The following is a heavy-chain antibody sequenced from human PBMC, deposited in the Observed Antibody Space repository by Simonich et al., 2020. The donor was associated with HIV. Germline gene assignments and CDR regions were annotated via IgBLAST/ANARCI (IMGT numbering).Heavy chain of an antibody. CDR2: ISSSSSYI. J-gene: IGHJ6*02. V-gene: IGHV3-21*01. CDR1: GFTFSSYT. CDR3: ARESSSWFDYYYGMDV. Sequence: EVQLVESGGGLVKPGGSLRLSCAASGFTFSSYTVNWVRQSPGKWLEWVSSISSSSSYIYYADSVKGRFTIPRDNAKNSLYLEMNSLRAEDTAVYYCARESSSWFDYYYGMDVWGQGTTVTVSS. D-gene: IGHD6-13*01.